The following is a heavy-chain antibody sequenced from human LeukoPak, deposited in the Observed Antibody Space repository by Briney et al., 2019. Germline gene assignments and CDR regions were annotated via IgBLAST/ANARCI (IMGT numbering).Heavy chain of an antibody. V-gene: IGHV1-2*02. CDR2: INPKSGDT. CDR1: GYTFTGYY. Sequence: GASVKVSCKASGYTFTGYYMHWVRQAPGQGLEWMGWINPKSGDTKYAQRFQGRVTVTRDTSISTAYMELIRLRSDDTAVYYCASFEVGAWGQGTLVTVSS. CDR3: ASFEVGA. D-gene: IGHD3-10*01. J-gene: IGHJ5*02.